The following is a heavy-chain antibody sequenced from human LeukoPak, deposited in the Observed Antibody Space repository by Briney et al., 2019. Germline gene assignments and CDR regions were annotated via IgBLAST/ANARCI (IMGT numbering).Heavy chain of an antibody. CDR2: VNFDGSST. V-gene: IGHV3-74*03. Sequence: GGSLRLSCAASGFTFSSYWMHWVRQAPGKGLVWVSRVNFDGSSTKYADSVKGRFTISRDNAKNTLYLQMNSLRAEDTAVYYCARAGPPHYYFDYWGQGALVTVSS. CDR1: GFTFSSYW. J-gene: IGHJ4*02. CDR3: ARAGPPHYYFDY.